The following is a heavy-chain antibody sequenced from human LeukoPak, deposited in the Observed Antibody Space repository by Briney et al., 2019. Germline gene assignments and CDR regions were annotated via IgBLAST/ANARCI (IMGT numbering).Heavy chain of an antibody. J-gene: IGHJ4*02. Sequence: GGSLRLSCAASGFTFITYNMNWVRQAPGKGLEWVSSITSSSIHTFYADSVRGRFTISRDNAKNSLYLQMNSLRAEDTALYYCARDRDYGDVFDYWGQGTLVTVSS. CDR2: ITSSSIHT. CDR1: GFTFITYN. D-gene: IGHD4-17*01. V-gene: IGHV3-21*04. CDR3: ARDRDYGDVFDY.